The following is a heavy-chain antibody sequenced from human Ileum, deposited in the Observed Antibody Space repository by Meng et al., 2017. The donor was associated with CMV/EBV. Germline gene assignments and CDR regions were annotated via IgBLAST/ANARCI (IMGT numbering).Heavy chain of an antibody. CDR1: GGSLSGNS. V-gene: IGHV4-34*01. CDR3: ARGPVRLFLGY. D-gene: IGHD3-22*01. J-gene: IGHJ4*02. Sequence: GGRGMLTPSGTLSPTGAVYGGSLSGNSWSWNRQPPEKGLEWVGEINHRGSTNYNPSLKSGVTISVDTSKNQFSLKLSSVTAADTAVYYCARGPVRLFLGYWGQGTLVTVSS. CDR2: INHRGST.